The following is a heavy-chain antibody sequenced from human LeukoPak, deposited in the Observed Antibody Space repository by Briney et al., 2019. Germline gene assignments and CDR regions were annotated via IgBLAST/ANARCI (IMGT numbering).Heavy chain of an antibody. D-gene: IGHD3-22*01. CDR1: GGTFSSYA. CDR3: ARVHDSSGYYNNNWFDP. J-gene: IGHJ5*02. V-gene: IGHV1-69*04. CDR2: IIPILGIA. Sequence: ASVKVSCKASGGTFSSYAISWVRQAPGQGLEWMGRIIPILGIANYAPKFQGRVTITADKSTSTAYMELSSLRSEDTAVYYCARVHDSSGYYNNNWFDPWGQGTLVTVSS.